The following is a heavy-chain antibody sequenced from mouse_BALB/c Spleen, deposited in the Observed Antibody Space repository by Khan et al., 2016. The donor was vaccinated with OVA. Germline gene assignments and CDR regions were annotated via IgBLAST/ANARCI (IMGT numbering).Heavy chain of an antibody. CDR3: ATSYFYGYYFDY. CDR1: GFTFNNYG. J-gene: IGHJ2*01. Sequence: VKLEESGGGLVQPGGSRKLSCAASGFTFNNYGMHWVRQAPEKGLEWVAYISGDSNTIYYVDSVKGRFTISRDNPKNTLFLQMTSLMSEDTAMYYCATSYFYGYYFDYWGPGTTLTVS. V-gene: IGHV5-17*02. D-gene: IGHD1-1*01. CDR2: ISGDSNTI.